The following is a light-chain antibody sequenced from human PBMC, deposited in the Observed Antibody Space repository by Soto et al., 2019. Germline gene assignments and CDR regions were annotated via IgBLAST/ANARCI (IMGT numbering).Light chain of an antibody. V-gene: IGKV3-20*01. CDR1: QSVDSNY. CDR3: QQYGSLSWT. J-gene: IGKJ1*01. Sequence: EIVLTQSPGTLSLSPGEEATLSCRASQSVDSNYLAWYQQKPGQAPRIIIFGASGRATGIPDRFSGSGSGTDFTLTISRLEPEDFAVYYCQQYGSLSWTFGQGTKVDIK. CDR2: GAS.